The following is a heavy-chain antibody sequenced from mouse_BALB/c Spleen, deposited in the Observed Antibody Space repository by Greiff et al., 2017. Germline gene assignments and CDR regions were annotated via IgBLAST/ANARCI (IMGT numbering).Heavy chain of an antibody. D-gene: IGHD2-4*01. J-gene: IGHJ4*01. V-gene: IGHV5-15*02. CDR2: ISNLAYSI. CDR1: GFTFSDYG. Sequence: EVMLVESGGGLVQPGGSRKLSCAASGFTFSDYGMAWVRQAPGKGPEWVAFISNLAYSIYYADTVTGRFTISRENAKNTLYLEMSSLRSEDTAMYYCAREGIMTDYYAMDYWGQGTSVTVSS. CDR3: AREGIMTDYYAMDY.